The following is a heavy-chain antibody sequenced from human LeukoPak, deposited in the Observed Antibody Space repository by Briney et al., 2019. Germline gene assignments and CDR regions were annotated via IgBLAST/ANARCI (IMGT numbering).Heavy chain of an antibody. J-gene: IGHJ4*02. D-gene: IGHD2-15*01. Sequence: GASVKVSCKASGYTFTSYYMHWVRQAPGQGLEWMGIINPSGGSTNYAQKFQGRVTITTDESTSTAYMELSSLRSEDTAVYYCARDQCSGGSCYSYYFDYWGQGTLVTVSS. CDR2: INPSGGST. V-gene: IGHV1-46*01. CDR1: GYTFTSYY. CDR3: ARDQCSGGSCYSYYFDY.